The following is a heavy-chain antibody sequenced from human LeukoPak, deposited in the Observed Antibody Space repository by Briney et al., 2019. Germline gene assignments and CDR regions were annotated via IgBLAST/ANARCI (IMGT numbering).Heavy chain of an antibody. Sequence: GGSLRLSCAASGFIFSSYGMHWVRQAPGKGLEWVAVTWYDRSNKYYADAVKGRFTISRDNSKNTLYLQMNSLRAEDTAVYFCARVGHHTYSSSWARAGWQLHFDYWGQGTLVTVSS. CDR2: TWYDRSNK. J-gene: IGHJ4*02. D-gene: IGHD6-13*01. V-gene: IGHV3-33*01. CDR1: GFIFSSYG. CDR3: ARVGHHTYSSSWARAGWQLHFDY.